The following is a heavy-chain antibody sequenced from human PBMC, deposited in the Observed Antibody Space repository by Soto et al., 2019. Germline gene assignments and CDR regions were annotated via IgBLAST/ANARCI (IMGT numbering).Heavy chain of an antibody. V-gene: IGHV3-21*01. CDR3: ARDYEATLYYFDY. CDR2: ISSSSSHI. Sequence: LRLSCAASGFTFSSYSMNWVRQAPGKGLEWVSSISSSSSHIYYADSVKGRFTISRDNAKNSLYLQMNSLRAEDTAVYYCARDYEATLYYFDYWGQGTLVTVSS. D-gene: IGHD5-12*01. CDR1: GFTFSSYS. J-gene: IGHJ4*02.